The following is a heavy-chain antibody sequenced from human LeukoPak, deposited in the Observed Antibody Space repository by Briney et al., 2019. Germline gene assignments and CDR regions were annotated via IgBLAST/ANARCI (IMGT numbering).Heavy chain of an antibody. V-gene: IGHV1-69*11. J-gene: IGHJ5*02. CDR3: AREKSYYDSSGYYCFYP. Sequence: ASVKVSCKASGGTFSSYAISWVRQAPGQGLEWMGRIIPILGTANYAQKFQGRVTITTDESTSTAYMELSSLRSEDTAVYYCAREKSYYDSSGYYCFYPWGQGNLFTVSS. D-gene: IGHD3-22*01. CDR1: GGTFSSYA. CDR2: IIPILGTA.